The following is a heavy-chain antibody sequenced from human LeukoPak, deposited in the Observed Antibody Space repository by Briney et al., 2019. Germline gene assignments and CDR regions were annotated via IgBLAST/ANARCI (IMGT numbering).Heavy chain of an antibody. V-gene: IGHV1-69*05. J-gene: IGHJ4*02. CDR2: IIPIFGTA. CDR1: GGTFSSYA. Sequence: GASVKVSCKASGGTFSSYAISWVRQAPGQGLEWMGRIIPIFGTANYAQKFQGRVTITTDESTSTAYMELSSLRSEDTAVYYCARDVMRRDGYKFDYWGQGTLVTVSS. CDR3: ARDVMRRDGYKFDY. D-gene: IGHD5-24*01.